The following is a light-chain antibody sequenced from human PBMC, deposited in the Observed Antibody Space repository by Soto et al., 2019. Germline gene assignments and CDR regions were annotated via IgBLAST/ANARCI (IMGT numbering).Light chain of an antibody. CDR2: GVS. V-gene: IGLV2-8*01. J-gene: IGLJ1*01. CDR3: SSYAGSQKFV. Sequence: QSALTQPPCASGSPGQSVTISCTGTSSDVGGYDYVSWYQQHPGKAPKLIIYGVSKRPSGVPGRFSGSKSGDTASLTVSGLQAEDEADYFCSSYAGSQKFVFGTGTKLTVL. CDR1: SSDVGGYDY.